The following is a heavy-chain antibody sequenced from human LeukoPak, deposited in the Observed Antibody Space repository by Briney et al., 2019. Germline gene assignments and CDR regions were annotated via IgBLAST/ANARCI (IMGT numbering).Heavy chain of an antibody. J-gene: IGHJ4*02. V-gene: IGHV4-34*01. Sequence: PSETLSLTCAVYGGSFSGYYWSWIRQPPGKGLEWIGEINHSGSTNYNPSLKSRVTISVDTSKNQFSLKLSSVTAADTAVYYCARSLRVLCYDSSGRYFDYWGQGTLVTVSS. D-gene: IGHD3-22*01. CDR1: GGSFSGYY. CDR2: INHSGST. CDR3: ARSLRVLCYDSSGRYFDY.